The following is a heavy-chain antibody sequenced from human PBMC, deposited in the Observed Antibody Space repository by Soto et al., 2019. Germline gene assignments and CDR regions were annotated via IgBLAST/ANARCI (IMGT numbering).Heavy chain of an antibody. CDR2: ISGSGGST. Sequence: PGGSLRLSCAASGFTLSSYAMSWVRQAPGKGLEWVSAISGSGGSTYYADSVKGRFTISRDNSKNTLYLQMNSLRADDTAVYDCAKGDRDLDYWGQGTLVTVSS. CDR3: AKGDRDLDY. CDR1: GFTLSSYA. D-gene: IGHD3-16*01. V-gene: IGHV3-23*01. J-gene: IGHJ4*02.